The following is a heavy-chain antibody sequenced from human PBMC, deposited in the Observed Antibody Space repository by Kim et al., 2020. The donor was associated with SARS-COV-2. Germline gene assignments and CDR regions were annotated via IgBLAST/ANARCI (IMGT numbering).Heavy chain of an antibody. D-gene: IGHD3-10*02. Sequence: ASVKVSCKASGYIFSNYGLHWVRQAPGQSLEWMGWIKLGNGNTKYSQKFHDRVTITRDTSANMVFLVLTSLTSEDTAVYYCARGPYVVSTPYGMDVWGQ. V-gene: IGHV1-3*01. J-gene: IGHJ6*02. CDR1: GYIFSNYG. CDR2: IKLGNGNT. CDR3: ARGPYVVSTPYGMDV.